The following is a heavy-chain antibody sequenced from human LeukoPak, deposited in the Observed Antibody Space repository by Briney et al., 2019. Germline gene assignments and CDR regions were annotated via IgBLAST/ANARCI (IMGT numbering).Heavy chain of an antibody. CDR3: ARGYGDSIEYYFDY. V-gene: IGHV4-34*01. J-gene: IGHJ4*02. D-gene: IGHD4-17*01. Sequence: SETLSLTCAVYGGSFSGYYWSWIRQPPGEGLEWIGEINHSGSTNYNPSPKSRVTISVDTSKNQSSLRLSSVTAADTAVYYCARGYGDSIEYYFDYWGQGTLVTVSS. CDR2: INHSGST. CDR1: GGSFSGYY.